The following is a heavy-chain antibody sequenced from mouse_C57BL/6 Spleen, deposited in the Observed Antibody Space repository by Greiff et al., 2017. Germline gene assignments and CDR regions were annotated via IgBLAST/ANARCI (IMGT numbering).Heavy chain of an antibody. CDR3: ARSLFIAAVRGDVDY. CDR1: GYTFTDYN. CDR2: INPNNGGT. Sequence: VQLQQSGPELVKPGASVKMSCKASGYTFTDYNMHWVKQSHGTSLEWIGYINPNNGGTSYNQKFKGKATLTVNKSSSTAYMELRSLTSEDSAVYYWARSLFIAAVRGDVDYWGQGTTLTVSS. D-gene: IGHD1-1*01. J-gene: IGHJ2*01. V-gene: IGHV1-22*01.